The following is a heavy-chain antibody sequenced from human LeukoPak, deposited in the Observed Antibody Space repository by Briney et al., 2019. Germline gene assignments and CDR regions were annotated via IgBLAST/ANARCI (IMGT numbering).Heavy chain of an antibody. Sequence: GPSVTVSCKFSGYTLTELSMHWVRQAPGKGLEWMGGFDPEDGETSYAQKFQGRVTMTENTATDTAYMELSSLRSEDTAVYYCATVNLPLGGTVTYFDYWGQGTLVTVS. CDR2: FDPEDGET. V-gene: IGHV1-24*01. CDR3: ATVNLPLGGTVTYFDY. J-gene: IGHJ4*02. D-gene: IGHD4-17*01. CDR1: GYTLTELS.